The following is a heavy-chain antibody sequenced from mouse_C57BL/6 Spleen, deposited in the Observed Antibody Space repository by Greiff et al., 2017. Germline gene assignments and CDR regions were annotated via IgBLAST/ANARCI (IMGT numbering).Heavy chain of an antibody. J-gene: IGHJ4*01. CDR1: GYSITSGYY. D-gene: IGHD2-4*01. CDR2: ISYDGSN. Sequence: EVQLQESGPGLVKPSQSLSLTCSVTGYSITSGYYWNWIRQFPGNKLEWMGYISYDGSNNYNPSLKNRISITRDTSKNQFFLKLNSVTTEDTATYYCARGGDYDEGYAMDYWGQGTSVTVSS. V-gene: IGHV3-6*01. CDR3: ARGGDYDEGYAMDY.